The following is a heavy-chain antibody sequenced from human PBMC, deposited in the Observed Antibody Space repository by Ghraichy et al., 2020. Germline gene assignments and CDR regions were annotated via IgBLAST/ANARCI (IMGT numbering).Heavy chain of an antibody. CDR3: AKEVKVATIIYYYYGMDV. J-gene: IGHJ6*02. CDR2: ISYDGSNK. D-gene: IGHD5-12*01. CDR1: GFTFSSYG. Sequence: LSLTCAASGFTFSSYGMHWVRQAPGKGLEWVAVISYDGSNKYYADSVKGRFTISRDNSKNTLYLQMNSLRAEDTAVYYCAKEVKVATIIYYYYGMDVWCQGTTVTVSS. V-gene: IGHV3-30*18.